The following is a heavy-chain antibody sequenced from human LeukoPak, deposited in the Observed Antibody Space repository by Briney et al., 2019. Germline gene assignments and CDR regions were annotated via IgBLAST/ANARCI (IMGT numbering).Heavy chain of an antibody. CDR2: ISSSGSYI. J-gene: IGHJ4*02. CDR1: GFTFSNYI. Sequence: GGSLRLSCAASGFTFSNYIMNWVRQAPGKGLEWVSSISSSGSYIYYADSVKGRFTISRDNAKNSLYLKMNSLKPEDMALYYCAKGADYVGEDYFDYWGQGTLVTVSS. CDR3: AKGADYVGEDYFDY. V-gene: IGHV3-21*04. D-gene: IGHD3-16*01.